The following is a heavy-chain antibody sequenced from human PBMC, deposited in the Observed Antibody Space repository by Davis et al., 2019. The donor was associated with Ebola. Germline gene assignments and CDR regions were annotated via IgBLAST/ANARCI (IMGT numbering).Heavy chain of an antibody. CDR2: MWYDGSRQ. D-gene: IGHD3-3*01. J-gene: IGHJ6*04. V-gene: IGHV3-33*06. CDR3: AKSGLSFGVVKYHYGMDV. CDR1: GFTFTRFP. Sequence: GGSLRLSCAASGFTFTRFPMHWVRQAPGKGLEWVALMWYDGSRQYYADSVKGRFTVSRDNSRNILYLQMNSLRAEDTAVYYCAKSGLSFGVVKYHYGMDVWGKGTTVTVSS.